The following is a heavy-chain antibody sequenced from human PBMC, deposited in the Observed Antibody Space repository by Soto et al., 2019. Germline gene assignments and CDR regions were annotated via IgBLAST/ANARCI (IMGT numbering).Heavy chain of an antibody. V-gene: IGHV1-2*02. CDR1: GYIFTGYY. Sequence: QVQLVQSGAEVKKPGASVKVSCKASGYIFTGYYLHWVRQAPGQGLEWMGWIHPNSGGTNYAQKFQGRVTMTRDTSISTAYMELSRLRSDDTAIYYCVRGVAARPARLGMDLWGPGTTVTVSS. D-gene: IGHD6-6*01. CDR3: VRGVAARPARLGMDL. CDR2: IHPNSGGT. J-gene: IGHJ6*02.